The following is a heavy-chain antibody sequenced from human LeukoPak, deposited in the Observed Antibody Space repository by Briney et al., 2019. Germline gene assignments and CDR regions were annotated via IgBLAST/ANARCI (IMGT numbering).Heavy chain of an antibody. CDR2: IKSKIDGGAI. J-gene: IGHJ4*02. Sequence: GGSLRLSCAASGFIFKNAWLSWVRQAPGKGLEWVGHIKSKIDGGAIDYGAPVNGRFTISRDDSKDTVYLQMDSLKTEDTAVYYCTTDYYCSSTSCYQKWGQGTLVTVSS. V-gene: IGHV3-15*01. CDR1: GFIFKNAW. D-gene: IGHD2-2*01. CDR3: TTDYYCSSTSCYQK.